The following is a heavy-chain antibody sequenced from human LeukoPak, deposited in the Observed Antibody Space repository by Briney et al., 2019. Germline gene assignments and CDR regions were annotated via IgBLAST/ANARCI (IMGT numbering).Heavy chain of an antibody. J-gene: IGHJ6*02. Sequence: SVKVSRMPSGGTFSSYALSWVRPAPGRGLEWMGRIIPILGTAHYAQKLQGRVTITTDKSTSTAYMELSSLRSKDTAVYYCARVVVVPAAKSYYYYYYGMDVWGQGTTVTVSS. CDR3: ARVVVVPAAKSYYYYYYGMDV. D-gene: IGHD2-2*01. CDR2: IIPILGTA. CDR1: GGTFSSYA. V-gene: IGHV1-69*04.